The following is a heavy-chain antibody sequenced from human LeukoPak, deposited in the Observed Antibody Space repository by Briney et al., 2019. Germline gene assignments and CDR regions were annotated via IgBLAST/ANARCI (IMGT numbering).Heavy chain of an antibody. Sequence: GGSLRLSCAASGFPFSYYGFHRVRQAPGKGLEWVAFIRFDGDGTYYSESVKGRFTISRDTSRSTLYLQMNSLRAEDTAIYYCAKDLMRDRWFGESWGQGTLVIVSS. V-gene: IGHV3-30*02. J-gene: IGHJ5*02. D-gene: IGHD3-10*01. CDR3: AKDLMRDRWFGES. CDR2: IRFDGDGT. CDR1: GFPFSYYG.